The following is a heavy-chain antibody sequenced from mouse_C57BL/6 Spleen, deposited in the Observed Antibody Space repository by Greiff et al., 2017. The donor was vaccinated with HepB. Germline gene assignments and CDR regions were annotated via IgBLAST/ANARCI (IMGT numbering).Heavy chain of an antibody. J-gene: IGHJ2*01. CDR3: ARFLGNFFDY. CDR1: GFTFSDYG. V-gene: IGHV5-17*01. D-gene: IGHD1-1*02. CDR2: ISSGSSTI. Sequence: EVKLQESGGGLVKPGGSLKLSCAASGFTFSDYGMHWVRQAPEKGLEWVAYISSGSSTIYYADTVKGRFTISRDNAKNTLFLQMTSLRSEDTAMYYCARFLGNFFDYWGQGTTLTVSS.